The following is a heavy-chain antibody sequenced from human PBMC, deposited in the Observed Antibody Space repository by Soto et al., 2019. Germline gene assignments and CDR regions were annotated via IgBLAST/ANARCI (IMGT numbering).Heavy chain of an antibody. D-gene: IGHD2-2*01. Sequence: QVQLVQSGAEVMKPGSSVKVSCKASGDTFSTYTITWMRQAPGQGLEWMGGIIPRSGTSNYAQKFQGRVTITADESTSTAYMELSSLRSEDTAVYYCAREGLVLVPPTVNSDYYYYAMDVWGQGTTVTVSS. CDR2: IIPRSGTS. J-gene: IGHJ6*02. CDR3: AREGLVLVPPTVNSDYYYYAMDV. CDR1: GDTFSTYT. V-gene: IGHV1-69*12.